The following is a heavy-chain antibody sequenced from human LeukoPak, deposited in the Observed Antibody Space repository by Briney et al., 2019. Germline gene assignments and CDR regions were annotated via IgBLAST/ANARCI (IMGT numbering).Heavy chain of an antibody. V-gene: IGHV5-51*01. CDR3: AIHSGSSWYVDY. CDR2: IYPDDSDT. J-gene: IGHJ4*02. Sequence: GESLQISCQGSGSLFTTYWIGWVRAVPGKGLEWMGIIYPDDSDTRYSPSFQGQVTISADKSISTAFLHWSSLKSSDTAMYYCAIHSGSSWYVDYWGQGILVTVAS. CDR1: GSLFTTYW. D-gene: IGHD6-13*01.